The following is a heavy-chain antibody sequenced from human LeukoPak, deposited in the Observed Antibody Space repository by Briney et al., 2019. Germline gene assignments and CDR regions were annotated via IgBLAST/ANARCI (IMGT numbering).Heavy chain of an antibody. Sequence: PEGSLRLSCAASGFTFSSYWMSWVRQAPGKGLEWVANIKQDGSEKYYVDSVKGRFTISRDNAKNSLYLQMNSLRAEDTAVYYCARDSDIVVVPPDYRGQGTLVTVSS. CDR1: GFTFSSYW. D-gene: IGHD2-2*01. V-gene: IGHV3-7*01. CDR3: ARDSDIVVVPPDY. CDR2: IKQDGSEK. J-gene: IGHJ4*02.